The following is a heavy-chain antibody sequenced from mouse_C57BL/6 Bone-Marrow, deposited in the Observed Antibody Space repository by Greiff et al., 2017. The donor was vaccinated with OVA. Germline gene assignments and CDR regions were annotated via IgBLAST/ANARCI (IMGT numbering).Heavy chain of an antibody. Sequence: DVKLVESEGGLVQPGSSMKLSCTASGFTFSDYYMAWVRQVPEKGLEWVANINYDGSSTYYLDSLKSRFIISRDNAKNILYLQMSSLKSEDTATYYCARDHPDYYGSSYPGYFDVWGTGTTVTVSS. D-gene: IGHD1-1*01. CDR1: GFTFSDYY. J-gene: IGHJ1*03. CDR3: ARDHPDYYGSSYPGYFDV. CDR2: INYDGSST. V-gene: IGHV5-16*01.